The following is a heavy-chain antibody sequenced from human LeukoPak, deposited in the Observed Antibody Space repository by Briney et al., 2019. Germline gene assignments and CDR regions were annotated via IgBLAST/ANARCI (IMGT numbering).Heavy chain of an antibody. CDR3: ARDRGLYGEVLFDP. J-gene: IGHJ5*02. Sequence: SETLSLTCTVSGGSISPYYWSWIRQAAGKGLEWIGRISASGNTNYNPSLKSRVTMSVDTSKKQFSLKLSSVTAADTAVYYCARDRGLYGEVLFDPWGQGTLVTVSS. CDR2: ISASGNT. V-gene: IGHV4-4*07. CDR1: GGSISPYY. D-gene: IGHD3-10*01.